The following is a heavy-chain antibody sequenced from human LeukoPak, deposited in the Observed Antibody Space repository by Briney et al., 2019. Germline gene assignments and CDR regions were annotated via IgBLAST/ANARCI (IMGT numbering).Heavy chain of an antibody. J-gene: IGHJ4*02. CDR1: GGSFSGYY. CDR2: INHSGST. V-gene: IGHV4-34*01. Sequence: SETLSLTCAVYGGSFSGYYWSWIRQPPGKGLEWIGEINHSGSTNYNPSLKSRVTISVDTSKNQFSLKLSSVTAADTAVYYCARDDYYGSGSRSSFDYWGQGTLVTVSS. D-gene: IGHD3-10*01. CDR3: ARDDYYGSGSRSSFDY.